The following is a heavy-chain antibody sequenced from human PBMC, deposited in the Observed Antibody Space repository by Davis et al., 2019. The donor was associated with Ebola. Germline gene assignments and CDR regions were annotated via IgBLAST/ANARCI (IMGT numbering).Heavy chain of an antibody. CDR2: ISAYNGNT. CDR3: ARCDTYSSSSVDYYYGMDV. CDR1: GCTFSSYA. D-gene: IGHD6-6*01. J-gene: IGHJ6*02. Sequence: ASVKVSCKASGCTFSSYAISWVRQAPGQGLEWMGWISAYNGNTNYAQKLQGRVTMSTDTSTSTAYMELRSLRSDDTAVYYSARCDTYSSSSVDYYYGMDVWGQGTTVTASS. V-gene: IGHV1-18*01.